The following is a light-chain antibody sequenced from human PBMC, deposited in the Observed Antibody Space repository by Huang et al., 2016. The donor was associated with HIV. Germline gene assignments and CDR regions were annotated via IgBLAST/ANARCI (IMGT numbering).Light chain of an antibody. V-gene: IGKV1-33*01. CDR1: QDISNY. J-gene: IGKJ2*01. CDR2: GAS. CDR3: QQYDIVPYT. Sequence: DIQMTQSPSSLSASVGDRVPITCQASQDISNYLNWYQQIPGKAPKLLISGASNLDTGVPSRFSGGGSGTDFTFTISSLQPEDFATYYCQQYDIVPYTFGQGTRLEIK.